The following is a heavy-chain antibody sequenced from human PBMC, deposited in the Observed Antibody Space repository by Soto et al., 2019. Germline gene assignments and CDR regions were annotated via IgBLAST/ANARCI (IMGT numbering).Heavy chain of an antibody. J-gene: IGHJ4*02. D-gene: IGHD6-19*01. CDR1: GFTFSSYS. CDR2: ISSSSTI. V-gene: IGHV3-48*02. CDR3: ARTPRRGWFVFDY. Sequence: GGSLRLSCAASGFTFSSYSMNWVRQAPGKGLEWVSYISSSSTIYYADSVKGRFTISRDNAKNSLYLQMNSLRDEDTAVYYCARTPRRGWFVFDYWGQGTLVTVSS.